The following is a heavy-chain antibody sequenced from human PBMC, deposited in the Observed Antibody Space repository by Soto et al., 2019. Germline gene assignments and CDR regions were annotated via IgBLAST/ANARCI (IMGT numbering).Heavy chain of an antibody. CDR2: IIPILGIA. J-gene: IGHJ4*02. V-gene: IGHV1-69*02. CDR1: GGTFSSY. Sequence: QVQLMQSGAEVKKPGSSVKVSCKASGGTFSSYISWVRQAPGQGLEWMGRIIPILGIANYAQKFQGRVTITADKSTSTAYMELSSLRSEDTAVYYCARLLYYDSSGYPVDYWGQGTLVTVSS. D-gene: IGHD3-22*01. CDR3: ARLLYYDSSGYPVDY.